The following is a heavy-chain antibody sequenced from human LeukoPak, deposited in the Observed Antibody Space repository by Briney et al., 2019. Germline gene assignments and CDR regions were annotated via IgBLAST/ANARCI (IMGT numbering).Heavy chain of an antibody. V-gene: IGHV1-2*02. Sequence: GASVKVSCKASGYTFTGYYMHWARQAPGQGLEWMGWINPNSGGTNYAQKFQGRVTMTRDTSISTAYMELSRLRSDDTAVYYCAPGVIAAAGNGMDYFDYWGQGTLVTVSS. CDR3: APGVIAAAGNGMDYFDY. J-gene: IGHJ4*02. CDR2: INPNSGGT. CDR1: GYTFTGYY. D-gene: IGHD6-13*01.